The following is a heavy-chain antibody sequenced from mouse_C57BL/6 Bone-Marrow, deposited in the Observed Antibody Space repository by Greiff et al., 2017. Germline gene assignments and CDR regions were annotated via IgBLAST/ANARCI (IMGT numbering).Heavy chain of an antibody. V-gene: IGHV5-15*01. CDR3: ARRAGTNYAMDY. J-gene: IGHJ4*01. CDR1: GFTFSDYG. D-gene: IGHD4-1*01. CDR2: ISNLAYSI. Sequence: EVKLMESGGGLVQPGGSLKLSCAASGFTFSDYGMAWVRQAPRKGPEWVAFISNLAYSIYYADTVTGRFTISRENAKNTLYLEMSSLRSEDTAMYYRARRAGTNYAMDYWGQGTSVTVSS.